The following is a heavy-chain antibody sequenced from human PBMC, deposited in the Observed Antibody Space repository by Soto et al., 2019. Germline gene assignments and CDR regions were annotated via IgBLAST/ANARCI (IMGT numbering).Heavy chain of an antibody. CDR1: GFTFGSYW. CDR3: ARDSRYGSGTSVNDYLDY. V-gene: IGHV3-7*01. D-gene: IGHD3-10*01. J-gene: IGHJ4*01. CDR2: IKWDASEK. Sequence: EVQLEESGGGLVQPGGSLRLSCAASGFTFGSYWMSWVRQAPGKGLEWLATIKWDASEKKYVDSVKGRFTMSRDNAKNSLYLQMDSLRAEDTAVYYCARDSRYGSGTSVNDYLDYWGHGTLVTVSS.